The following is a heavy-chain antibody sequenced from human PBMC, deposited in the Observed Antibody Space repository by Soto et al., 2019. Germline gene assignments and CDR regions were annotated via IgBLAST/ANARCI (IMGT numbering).Heavy chain of an antibody. CDR1: GGTFSSYA. CDR3: ARGEGDGYTASLMFDP. V-gene: IGHV1-69*12. Sequence: QVQLVQSGAGVKKPGSSVTVSCKASGGTFSSYAISWVRQAPGQGLEWMGGIIPIFGTANYAQKFQGRVTITADESKSTAYMELSSLRSEDTAVYYCARGEGDGYTASLMFDPWGQGTLVTVSS. CDR2: IIPIFGTA. D-gene: IGHD5-12*01. J-gene: IGHJ5*02.